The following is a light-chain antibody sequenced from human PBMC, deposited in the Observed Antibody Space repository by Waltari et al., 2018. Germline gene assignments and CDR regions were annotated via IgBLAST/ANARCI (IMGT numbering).Light chain of an antibody. V-gene: IGKV3-20*01. Sequence: IVFTQSPDTLSLSPGQRATLSCRASQTINNNFLVWYQQKPGQAPRLIIHGASSRATGCPDRFSGSGSGTDFTLTINSLKPEDSAVYYCQQYDGSVLTFGGGTKVEI. CDR3: QQYDGSVLT. CDR2: GAS. J-gene: IGKJ4*01. CDR1: QTINNNF.